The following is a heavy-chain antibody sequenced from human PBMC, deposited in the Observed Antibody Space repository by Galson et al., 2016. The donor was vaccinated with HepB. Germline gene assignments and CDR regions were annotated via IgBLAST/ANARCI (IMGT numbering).Heavy chain of an antibody. V-gene: IGHV3-21*01. CDR1: GFTFSTYT. J-gene: IGHJ3*02. Sequence: SLRLSCAASGFTFSTYTMHWVRQAPGKGLEWVSYISSTSTYIDYADSVKGRFTISRENAKNSLYLQMNSLRAEVTAVYYCARDRSRFSSGYYTGARDVFAIWGQGTVVTVSS. CDR3: ARDRSRFSSGYYTGARDVFAI. CDR2: ISSTSTYI. D-gene: IGHD3-3*01.